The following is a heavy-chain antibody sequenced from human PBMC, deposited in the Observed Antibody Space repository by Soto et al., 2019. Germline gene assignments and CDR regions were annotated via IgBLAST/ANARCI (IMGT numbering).Heavy chain of an antibody. CDR2: MNPNSGNT. CDR3: ARVPGYSYGGPYCYGMDV. CDR1: GYTFTSYD. D-gene: IGHD5-18*01. V-gene: IGHV1-8*01. Sequence: QVQLVQSGAEVKKPGASVKVSCKASGYTFTSYDINWVRQATGQGLEWMGWMNPNSGNTGYAQKFQARVTRTRTTSISTAYMELSSEAAEYAGVYYCARVPGYSYGGPYCYGMDVWGQVTTVTVAS. J-gene: IGHJ6*01.